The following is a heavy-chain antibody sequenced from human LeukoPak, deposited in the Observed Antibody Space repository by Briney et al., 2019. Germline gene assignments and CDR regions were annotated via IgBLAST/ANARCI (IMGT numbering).Heavy chain of an antibody. CDR3: ARSHGTGIDLYQFDY. D-gene: IGHD3-10*01. V-gene: IGHV4-38-2*02. Sequence: SETLSLTCTVSGYSISSGHYWGWIRQPPGKGLEWIGSIYHSGSTYYNPSLKSRVTISVDTSKNQFSLKLSSVTAADTAVYYCARSHGTGIDLYQFDYWGQGTLVTVSS. J-gene: IGHJ4*02. CDR2: IYHSGST. CDR1: GYSISSGHY.